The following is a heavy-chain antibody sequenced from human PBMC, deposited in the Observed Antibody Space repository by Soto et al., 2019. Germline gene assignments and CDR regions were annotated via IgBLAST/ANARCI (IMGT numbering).Heavy chain of an antibody. CDR1: GFTFSDYG. D-gene: IGHD5-12*01. CDR2: ISYEGSKT. CDR3: AKDHWAAYSGYAIRTDLDV. Sequence: ESWGGVVQPGRSLRLSCAASGFTFSDYGIHWVRQAPGKGLEWVAVISYEGSKTYYADSVKGRFTISRDNSKNALYLQMASLRPEDTAVYYCAKDHWAAYSGYAIRTDLDVWGEGTTVTVSS. J-gene: IGHJ6*04. V-gene: IGHV3-30*18.